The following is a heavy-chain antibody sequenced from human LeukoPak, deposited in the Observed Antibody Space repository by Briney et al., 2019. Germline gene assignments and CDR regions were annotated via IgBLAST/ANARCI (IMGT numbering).Heavy chain of an antibody. J-gene: IGHJ3*02. D-gene: IGHD1-1*01. CDR1: GFTFSSCG. Sequence: PGRSLRLSCATSGFTFSSCGMHWVRQAPGKGLEWVALIWHDGNVKYYADSVKGRFTISRDNSKNTLDLQMNSLRAEDTAVYFFARDGMNDARNAFDIWGQGTLVTVSS. CDR2: IWHDGNVK. CDR3: ARDGMNDARNAFDI. V-gene: IGHV3-33*01.